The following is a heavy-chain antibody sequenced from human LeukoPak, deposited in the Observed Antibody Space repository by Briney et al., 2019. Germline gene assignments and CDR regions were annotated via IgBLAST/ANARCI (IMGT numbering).Heavy chain of an antibody. V-gene: IGHV3-30*02. J-gene: IGHJ4*02. D-gene: IGHD3-10*01. CDR1: RFTFTTYG. CDR2: IRYDGTNK. Sequence: GGSLRLSCAATRFTFTTYGMHWVRQAPGKVLEWVAFIRYDGTNKYYADSVKGRFTISRDNSKNTLYLQMNSLKTEDTAVYYCTTDFEDYYGWEFDYWGQGTLVTVSS. CDR3: TTDFEDYYGWEFDY.